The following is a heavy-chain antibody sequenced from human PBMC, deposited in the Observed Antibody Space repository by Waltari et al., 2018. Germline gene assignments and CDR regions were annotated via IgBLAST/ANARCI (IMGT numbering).Heavy chain of an antibody. CDR2: IYYNGNT. CDR1: GASISTPGYY. Sequence: QLQLQESGPGLVQPSETLSLSCTVSGASISTPGYYWAWIRQPPGKGLEWIANIYYNGNTYYHPSVTSRVTISMDTSENRFSLKLSSVTAADTAIYYCARQPLITLTGTSGFDFWGQGTLVTVSS. J-gene: IGHJ4*02. V-gene: IGHV4-39*01. D-gene: IGHD1-7*01. CDR3: ARQPLITLTGTSGFDF.